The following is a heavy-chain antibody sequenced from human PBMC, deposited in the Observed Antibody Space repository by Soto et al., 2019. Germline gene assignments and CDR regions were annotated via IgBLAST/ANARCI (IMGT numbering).Heavy chain of an antibody. CDR1: GGSISSGGYY. Sequence: PSETLSLTCTVSGGSISSGGYYWSWIRQHPGKGLEWIGYIYYSGSTYYNPSLKSRVTISVDTSKNQFSLKLSSVTAADTAVYYCARGGGGMYDSSQYYYFDYWGQGTLVTVSS. CDR2: IYYSGST. V-gene: IGHV4-31*03. J-gene: IGHJ4*02. CDR3: ARGGGGMYDSSQYYYFDY. D-gene: IGHD3-22*01.